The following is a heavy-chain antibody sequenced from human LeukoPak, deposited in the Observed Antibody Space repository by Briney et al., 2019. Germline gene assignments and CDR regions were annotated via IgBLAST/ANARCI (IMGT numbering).Heavy chain of an antibody. CDR3: ARDRRYSYGPGYFDL. V-gene: IGHV3-21*01. CDR1: GFTFSSYW. CDR2: ISSSSSYI. J-gene: IGHJ2*01. D-gene: IGHD5-18*01. Sequence: PGGSLRLSCTASGFTFSSYWMSWVRQAPGKGLEWVSSISSSSSYIYYADSVKGRFTISRDNAKNSLYLQMNSLRAEDTAVYYCARDRRYSYGPGYFDLWGRGTLVTVSS.